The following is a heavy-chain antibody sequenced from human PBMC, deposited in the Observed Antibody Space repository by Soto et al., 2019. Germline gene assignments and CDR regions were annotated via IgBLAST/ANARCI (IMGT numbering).Heavy chain of an antibody. D-gene: IGHD3-10*01. J-gene: IGHJ4*02. V-gene: IGHV3-23*01. Sequence: EVQLLESGGGLVQPGGSLRLSCAASGFSFGNYAMTWVRQAPGKGLEWVSAISGGSANTFFADSVKGRFTISRDNSKSTLYLQMNSLRVEDTAIYYCAKASSISWGVFDYWGQVALITVSS. CDR1: GFSFGNYA. CDR3: AKASSISWGVFDY. CDR2: ISGGSANT.